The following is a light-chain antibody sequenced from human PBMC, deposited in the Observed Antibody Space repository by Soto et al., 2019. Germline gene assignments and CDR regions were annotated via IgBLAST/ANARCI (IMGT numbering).Light chain of an antibody. V-gene: IGLV2-14*01. CDR1: XSXVGGYNY. CDR2: DVS. J-gene: IGLJ1*01. Sequence: QSALTQPASVSGSPGQSITISCTGTXSXVGGYNYVSWYQQHPGKAPKLMIYDVSNRPSGVSNRFSGSKSGNTASLTISGLQAEDEADYYCSSYTSSSTYVFGTGTKLTVL. CDR3: SSYTSSSTYV.